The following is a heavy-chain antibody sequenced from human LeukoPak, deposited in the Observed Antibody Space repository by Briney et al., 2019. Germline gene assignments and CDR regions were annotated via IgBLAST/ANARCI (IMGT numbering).Heavy chain of an antibody. CDR1: GFTFTSYS. CDR3: VSRTSSGWCDF. V-gene: IGHV3-64D*09. D-gene: IGHD6-19*01. CDR2: INDNGGST. J-gene: IGHJ5*01. Sequence: PGGSLRLSCSASGFTFTSYSMHWVRQAPGKGLEYVSAINDNGGSTYYGDSVKGRFTISRDNSKNTLYLQMSSLRGDDTAIYYCVSRTSSGWCDFWGQGTLVIVSS.